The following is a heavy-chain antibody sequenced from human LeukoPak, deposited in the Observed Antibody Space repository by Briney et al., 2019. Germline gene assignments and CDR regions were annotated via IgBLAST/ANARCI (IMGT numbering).Heavy chain of an antibody. CDR3: ERHPFPSPFDY. CDR2: IYHTGNS. J-gene: IGHJ4*02. V-gene: IGHV4-59*08. CDR1: TGSVSSDY. Sequence: SETLSLTCTVSTGSVSSDYWSWIRQPPGKVLEWIGYIYHTGNSDYNPSLKSRATISLNTPNNQFTLKLTSLTAANTAFYFCERHPFPSPFDYWGQGTLVTVSS.